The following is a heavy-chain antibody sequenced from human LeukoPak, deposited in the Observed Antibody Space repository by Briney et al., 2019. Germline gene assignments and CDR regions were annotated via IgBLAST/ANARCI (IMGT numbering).Heavy chain of an antibody. CDR3: TRGGVRWLQFN. Sequence: GGSLRLSCTASGFTFCDYAMSWVRQAPGKGVEWGGFIRRKAYGGTTEYAASVKGRFTISRDESKSIAYLQMNSLKTEDTAVYYCTRGGVRWLQFNWGQGTLVTVSS. D-gene: IGHD5-24*01. CDR1: GFTFCDYA. V-gene: IGHV3-49*04. J-gene: IGHJ4*02. CDR2: IRRKAYGGTT.